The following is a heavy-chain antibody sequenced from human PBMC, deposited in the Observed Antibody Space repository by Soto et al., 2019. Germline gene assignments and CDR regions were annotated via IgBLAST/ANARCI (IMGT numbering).Heavy chain of an antibody. D-gene: IGHD2-21*02. J-gene: IGHJ5*02. V-gene: IGHV3-23*01. CDR3: AKGGNSDWFDP. CDR1: GLTFSSYA. CDR2: ISGSGGST. Sequence: GVLRLSCAASGLTFSSYAMSWVRQAPGKGLEWVSAISGSGGSTYYADSVKGRFTISRDNSKNTLYLQMNSLRAEDTAVYYCAKGGNSDWFDPWGQGTLVTVSS.